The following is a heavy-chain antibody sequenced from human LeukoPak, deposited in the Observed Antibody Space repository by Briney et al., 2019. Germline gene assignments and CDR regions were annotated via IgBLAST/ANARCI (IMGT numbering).Heavy chain of an antibody. CDR2: IYYSGRT. D-gene: IGHD3-10*01. Sequence: PSETLSLTCTVSGGSISSYYGIWIRQPPGKGREWSGYIYYSGRTNYNPSLKSRGTISVDTSKNQFSLQPSSVTAADTAVSYCARIRYGSGSYWFAPWGQGTLVTVSS. CDR3: ARIRYGSGSYWFAP. J-gene: IGHJ5*02. CDR1: GGSISSYY. V-gene: IGHV4-59*01.